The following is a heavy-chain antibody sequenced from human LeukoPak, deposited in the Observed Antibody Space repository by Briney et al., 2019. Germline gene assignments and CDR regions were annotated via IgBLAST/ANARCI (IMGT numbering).Heavy chain of an antibody. V-gene: IGHV3-23*01. CDR1: GFTFSSYA. CDR3: AKVLLWFGEPPKYNWFDP. Sequence: PGASLGLSCAASGFTFSSYAMSWVRQAPGKGLEWVSAISGSGGSTYYADSVKGRFTISRDNSKNTLYLQMNSLRAEDTAVYYCAKVLLWFGEPPKYNWFDPWGQGTLVTVSS. J-gene: IGHJ5*02. CDR2: ISGSGGST. D-gene: IGHD3-10*01.